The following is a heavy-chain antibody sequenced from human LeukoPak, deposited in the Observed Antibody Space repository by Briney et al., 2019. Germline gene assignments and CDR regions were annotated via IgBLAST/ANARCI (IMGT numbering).Heavy chain of an antibody. V-gene: IGHV3-23*01. Sequence: QTGGSLRLSCAASGFTFSSYAMSWVRQAPGKGLEWVSAISGSGGSTYYADSVKGRFTISRGNSKNTLYLQMDSLGAEDTAVYYCAKEVDTVMDWANDAFDFWGQGTMVTVSS. CDR3: AKEVDTVMDWANDAFDF. CDR2: ISGSGGST. CDR1: GFTFSSYA. J-gene: IGHJ3*01. D-gene: IGHD5-18*01.